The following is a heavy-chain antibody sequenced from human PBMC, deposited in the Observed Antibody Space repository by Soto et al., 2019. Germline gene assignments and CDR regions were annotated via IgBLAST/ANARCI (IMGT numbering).Heavy chain of an antibody. J-gene: IGHJ4*02. V-gene: IGHV4-4*07. CDR1: GGSISSSY. Sequence: SETLSLTCTVSGGSISSSYWSWIRQPAGKGLEWIGRIYTSGSTNYNPSLKSRVTMSVDTSKNQFYLKLSSVTAADTGVYYCARDITIFGVVIIGSYWGQGTLVRVSS. CDR3: ARDITIFGVVIIGSY. CDR2: IYTSGST. D-gene: IGHD3-3*01.